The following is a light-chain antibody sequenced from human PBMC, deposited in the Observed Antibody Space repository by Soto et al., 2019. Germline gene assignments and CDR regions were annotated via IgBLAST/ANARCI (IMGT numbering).Light chain of an antibody. J-gene: IGKJ2*01. V-gene: IGKV1-5*01. CDR1: QCISTW. Sequence: DIQMTQSPSTLSASVGDGVTITCRASQCISTWLAWYQQKPGKAPKLLIYDASTLEGGVPSRFSGSGSGTEFTLTISSLQHDDFATFYCQQYSIYWHPFGQGTKLEIK. CDR3: QQYSIYWHP. CDR2: DAS.